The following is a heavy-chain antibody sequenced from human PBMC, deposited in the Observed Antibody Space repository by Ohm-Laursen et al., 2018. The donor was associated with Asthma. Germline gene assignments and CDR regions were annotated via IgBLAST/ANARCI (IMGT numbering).Heavy chain of an antibody. CDR2: IIPIFGTA. V-gene: IGHV1-69*01. CDR1: GGTFSSYA. J-gene: IGHJ4*02. Sequence: GSSVKVSCKASGGTFSSYAISWVRQAPGQGLEWMGGIIPIFGTANYAQKFQGRVTITADESTSTAYMELSSLRSEDTAVYYCAHNYYDSSGPLGYFDYWGQGTLVTVSS. D-gene: IGHD3-22*01. CDR3: AHNYYDSSGPLGYFDY.